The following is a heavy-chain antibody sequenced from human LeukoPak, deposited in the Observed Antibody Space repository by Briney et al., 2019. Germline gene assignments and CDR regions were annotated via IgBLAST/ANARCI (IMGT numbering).Heavy chain of an antibody. CDR1: GYTFTSYA. CDR2: INAGNGNT. D-gene: IGHD1-26*01. V-gene: IGHV1-3*01. Sequence: GASVKVSCTASGYTFTSYAMHWVRQAPGQRLEWMGWINAGNGNTKYSQKFQGRVTITRDTSASTAYMELSSLRSEDTAVYYCARGHSGSYYFDYWGQGTLVTVSS. J-gene: IGHJ4*02. CDR3: ARGHSGSYYFDY.